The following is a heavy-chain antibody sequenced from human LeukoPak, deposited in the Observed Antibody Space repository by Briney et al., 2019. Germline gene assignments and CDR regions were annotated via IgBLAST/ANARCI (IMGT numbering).Heavy chain of an antibody. CDR3: AKANSGSYLDYFDS. J-gene: IGHJ4*02. V-gene: IGHV3-23*01. D-gene: IGHD1-26*01. CDR1: GFTFSSCA. Sequence: PGGSLRLSCAASGFTFSSCAISWVRQAPGRGLEWVSTISHTGGSTHYADSVKGRFTISRDNSKNTVYLQVNTVRADDTAVYYCAKANSGSYLDYFDSWGQGTPVTVSS. CDR2: ISHTGGST.